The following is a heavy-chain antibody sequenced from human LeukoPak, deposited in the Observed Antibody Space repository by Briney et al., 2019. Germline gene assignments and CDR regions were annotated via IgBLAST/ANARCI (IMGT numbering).Heavy chain of an antibody. CDR3: ASLSSGWYGDFDY. CDR2: INHSGST. Sequence: SETLSLTCAVYGGSFSGYYWSWIRQPPGKGLEWIGEINHSGSTNYNPSLKSRVTIPVDTSKNQFSLKLSSVTAADTAVYYCASLSSGWYGDFDYWGQGTLVTVSS. J-gene: IGHJ4*02. CDR1: GGSFSGYY. D-gene: IGHD6-19*01. V-gene: IGHV4-34*01.